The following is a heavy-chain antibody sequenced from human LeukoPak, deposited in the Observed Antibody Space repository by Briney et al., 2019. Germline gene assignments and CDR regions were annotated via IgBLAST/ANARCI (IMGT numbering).Heavy chain of an antibody. CDR2: INPNSGGT. CDR3: ARDLKPYYDFWSGSSGMDV. J-gene: IGHJ6*02. D-gene: IGHD3-3*01. CDR1: GYTFTVYY. V-gene: IGHV1-2*02. Sequence: ASVKVSSKASGYTFTVYYMHWVRQAPGQGLEWMGWINPNSGGTNYAQKFQGRVTMTRDTSISTAYMELSRLRSDDTAVYYCARDLKPYYDFWSGSSGMDVWGQGTTVTVSS.